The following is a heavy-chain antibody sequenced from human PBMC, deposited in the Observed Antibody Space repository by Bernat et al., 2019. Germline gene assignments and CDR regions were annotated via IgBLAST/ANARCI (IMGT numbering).Heavy chain of an antibody. Sequence: EVQLVETGGGLIQPGGSLRLSCAASGFTFSSHYMSWVRQAPGKGLEWVSVIYSGGSTYYADSVKGRFTISRDNSKNTLYLQMNSRGAEDTAVYYCASEYCSGGSCYSSYWGQGTLVTVSS. D-gene: IGHD2-15*01. CDR2: IYSGGST. J-gene: IGHJ4*02. CDR3: ASEYCSGGSCYSSY. V-gene: IGHV3-53*05. CDR1: GFTFSSHY.